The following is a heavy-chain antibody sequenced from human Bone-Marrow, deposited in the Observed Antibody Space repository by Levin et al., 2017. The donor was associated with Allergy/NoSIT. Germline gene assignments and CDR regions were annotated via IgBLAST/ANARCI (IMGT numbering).Heavy chain of an antibody. D-gene: IGHD3-10*01. J-gene: IGHJ3*01. CDR3: VKEDYAPNYCGVFGAFAL. CDR2: ISGNGDKT. Sequence: GGSLRLSCAASGFDFSRYVMSWVRQAPGKGLEWVSSISGNGDKTTYADSVEGRFTISRDNSKDTLDLQMNSLRAEDTAVYYCVKEDYAPNYCGVFGAFALWGQGTMVTVSS. V-gene: IGHV3-23*01. CDR1: GFDFSRYV.